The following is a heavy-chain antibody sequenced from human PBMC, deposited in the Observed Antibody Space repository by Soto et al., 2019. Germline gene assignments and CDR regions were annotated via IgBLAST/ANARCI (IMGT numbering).Heavy chain of an antibody. CDR3: ARVEQVLLWFGELSGPHYFDY. V-gene: IGHV1-18*01. J-gene: IGHJ4*02. D-gene: IGHD3-10*01. Sequence: GASVKVSCKASGYTFTSYGISWVRQAPGQGLEWMGWISAYNGNTNYAQKLQGRVTMTTDTSTSTAYMELRSLRSDDTAVYYCARVEQVLLWFGELSGPHYFDYWGQGTLVTVSS. CDR2: ISAYNGNT. CDR1: GYTFTSYG.